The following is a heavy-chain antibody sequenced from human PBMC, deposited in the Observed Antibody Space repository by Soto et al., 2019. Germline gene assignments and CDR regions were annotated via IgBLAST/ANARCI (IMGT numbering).Heavy chain of an antibody. CDR3: ARGPGGYYDFWSGPGRFDP. CDR2: VIHTGRT. Sequence: SETLSLTCTVYARSFSGYYWSWIRQPPGKGLEWIGEVIHTGRTNYNPSLKGRVTISVDTSKNQFSLKLSSVTAADTAVYYCARGPGGYYDFWSGPGRFDPWGQGTLVTVSS. J-gene: IGHJ5*02. V-gene: IGHV4-34*01. CDR1: ARSFSGYY. D-gene: IGHD3-3*01.